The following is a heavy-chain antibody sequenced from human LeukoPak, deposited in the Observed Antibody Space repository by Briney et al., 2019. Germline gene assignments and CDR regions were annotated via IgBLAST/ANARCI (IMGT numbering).Heavy chain of an antibody. CDR3: APFRGASPFDY. Sequence: GGSLRLSCAASGFTFSSYAMSWVRQAPGKGLEWVSAISGSGGSTYYADSVKGRFTISRDNSKNTLYLQMNSLRAEDTAVYYRAPFRGASPFDYWGQGTLVTVSS. V-gene: IGHV3-23*01. J-gene: IGHJ4*02. CDR2: ISGSGGST. CDR1: GFTFSSYA. D-gene: IGHD3-10*01.